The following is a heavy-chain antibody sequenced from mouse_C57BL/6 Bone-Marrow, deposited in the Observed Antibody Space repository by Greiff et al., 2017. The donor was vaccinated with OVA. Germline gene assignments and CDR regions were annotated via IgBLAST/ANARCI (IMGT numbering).Heavy chain of an antibody. D-gene: IGHD1-1*01. J-gene: IGHJ2*01. CDR1: GYTFTDYE. CDR3: TRHPTWDY. Sequence: VKLQESGAELVRPGASVTLSCKASGYTFTDYEMHWVKQTPVHGLEWIGAIDPETGGTAYNQKFKGKAILTADKSSSTAYMELRSLTSEYSAVYYCTRHPTWDYWGQGTTLTVSS. V-gene: IGHV1-15*01. CDR2: IDPETGGT.